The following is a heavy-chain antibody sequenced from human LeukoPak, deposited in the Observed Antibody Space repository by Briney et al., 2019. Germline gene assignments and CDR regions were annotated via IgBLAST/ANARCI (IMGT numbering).Heavy chain of an antibody. Sequence: GGSLRLSCAASGFTVSSNYMSWVRQAPGKGLEWVSVIYSGVSTYYADSVKGRFTISRDNSKNTLYLQMNSLRAEDTAVYYCARGSYCGGDCYSDYWGQGTLVTVSS. J-gene: IGHJ4*02. CDR1: GFTVSSNY. D-gene: IGHD2-21*02. CDR3: ARGSYCGGDCYSDY. CDR2: IYSGVST. V-gene: IGHV3-53*01.